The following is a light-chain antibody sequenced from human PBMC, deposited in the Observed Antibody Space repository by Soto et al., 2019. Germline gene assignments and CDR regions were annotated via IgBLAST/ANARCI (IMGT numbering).Light chain of an antibody. Sequence: QSALTQPPSVSGAPGQRVTISCTGSSSDIGAGFDVHWYQHLPGTAPKLLIYGNTNRPSGVPDRFSGSKSGTSASLAITGLQAEDEAEYYCQSYDSSLSGNYVFGTGTKVTVL. V-gene: IGLV1-40*01. J-gene: IGLJ1*01. CDR3: QSYDSSLSGNYV. CDR2: GNT. CDR1: SSDIGAGFD.